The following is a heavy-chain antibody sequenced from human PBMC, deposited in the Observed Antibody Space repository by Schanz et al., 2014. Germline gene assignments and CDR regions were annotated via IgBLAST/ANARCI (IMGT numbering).Heavy chain of an antibody. D-gene: IGHD3-22*01. J-gene: IGHJ4*02. CDR3: AGAFDSSGYYFDY. CDR1: GYTLSAYS. V-gene: IGHV1-46*03. CDR2: VNPSVRGT. Sequence: QVQLVQSGAEVKKPGASVKVSCKASGYTLSAYSLHWVRQAPGQGLEWMGIVNPSVRGTHFAREFQGRVTVTSDTSTSTVYMELSGLRSEDTAVYYCAGAFDSSGYYFDYAGQGPLVTVSS.